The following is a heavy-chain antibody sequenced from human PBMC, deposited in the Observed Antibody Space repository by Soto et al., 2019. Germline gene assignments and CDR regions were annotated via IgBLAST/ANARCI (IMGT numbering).Heavy chain of an antibody. Sequence: SETLSLTCTVSGGSISSGDYYWSWIRQPPGKGLEWIGYIYYSGSTYYNPSLKSRVTISVDTSRNQFSLKLSSVTAADTAVYYCARHGWPMTMATIGEHAFDIWGQGTMVTVSS. V-gene: IGHV4-30-4*01. J-gene: IGHJ3*02. D-gene: IGHD5-12*01. CDR3: ARHGWPMTMATIGEHAFDI. CDR1: GGSISSGDYY. CDR2: IYYSGST.